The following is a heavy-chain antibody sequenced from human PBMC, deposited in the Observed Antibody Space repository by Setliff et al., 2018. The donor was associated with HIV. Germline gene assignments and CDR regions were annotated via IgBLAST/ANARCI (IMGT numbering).Heavy chain of an antibody. Sequence: SVKVSCKASGGTSSTHAINWVRQAPGQGLEWMGQIISILDITSYAQKLQGRVSITADESTSTFYMELSDLTSADTAVYYCTGPRGDEAYDIWGQGTKVNVSS. J-gene: IGHJ3*02. CDR3: TGPRGDEAYDI. CDR1: GGTSSTHA. V-gene: IGHV1-69*10. D-gene: IGHD3-10*01. CDR2: IISILDIT.